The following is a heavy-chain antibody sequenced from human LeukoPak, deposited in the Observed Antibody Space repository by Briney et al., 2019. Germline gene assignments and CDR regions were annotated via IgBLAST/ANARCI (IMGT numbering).Heavy chain of an antibody. CDR1: SYSISSGYY. CDR2: IHHSGST. Sequence: SETLSLTCVVSSYSISSGYYWGWIRQPPGKGLEWIGSIHHSGSTYYNPSLKSRVTISVDTSKNQFSLKLNSVTAADTAVYYCARLGGYNNYPSWGQGTLVTVSS. J-gene: IGHJ5*02. V-gene: IGHV4-38-2*01. CDR3: ARLGGYNNYPS. D-gene: IGHD4-11*01.